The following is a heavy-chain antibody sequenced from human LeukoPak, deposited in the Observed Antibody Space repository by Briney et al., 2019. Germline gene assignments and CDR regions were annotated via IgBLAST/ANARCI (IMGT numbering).Heavy chain of an antibody. J-gene: IGHJ6*02. CDR3: ARDRGPRGLYGMDV. V-gene: IGHV3-7*03. CDR2: TKQDGSEK. D-gene: IGHD3-16*01. Sequence: GGSLRLSCAASGFTFSSYWMSWVRQAPGKGLEWVANTKQDGSEKYYVDSVKGRFTISRDNAKNSLYLQMNSLRAEDTAVYYCARDRGPRGLYGMDVWGQGTTVTVSS. CDR1: GFTFSSYW.